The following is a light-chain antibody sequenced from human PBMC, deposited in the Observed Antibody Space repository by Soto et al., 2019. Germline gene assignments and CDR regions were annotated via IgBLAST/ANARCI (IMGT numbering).Light chain of an antibody. CDR3: QWRSDWPPRLT. J-gene: IGKJ4*01. CDR1: ESIGNY. V-gene: IGKV3-11*01. CDR2: DAS. Sequence: EVVLTQSPATLSLSLGERATLSCRASESIGNYLAWYQQKLGQAPKLLIYDASHRAIGIPGRFSGDGSGTDFTLTISSLEPEDFAVYYCQWRSDWPPRLTFGGGTKVEIK.